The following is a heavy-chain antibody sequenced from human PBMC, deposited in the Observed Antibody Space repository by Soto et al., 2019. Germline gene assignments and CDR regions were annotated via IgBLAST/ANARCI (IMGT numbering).Heavy chain of an antibody. V-gene: IGHV4-31*03. CDR1: GGSISSGVYY. CDR3: ARGTGSYDY. D-gene: IGHD3-10*01. Sequence: QVQLQESGPGRVKPSQTLSLTCTVSGGSISSGVYYWSWIRQHPGKGLEWIGYIYNSGSTYYNPSLKSRAIISVDKSKNQFTQKLRSVTAADTAVYYCARGTGSYDYWGPGTLVTVYS. J-gene: IGHJ4*02. CDR2: IYNSGST.